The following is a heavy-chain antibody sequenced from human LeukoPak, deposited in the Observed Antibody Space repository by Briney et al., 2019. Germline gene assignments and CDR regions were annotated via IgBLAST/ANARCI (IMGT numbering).Heavy chain of an antibody. V-gene: IGHV3-23*01. CDR3: AKLPGGYSSGWYVDY. CDR2: ISGSGGST. D-gene: IGHD6-19*01. CDR1: GFTFGSYS. Sequence: GGSLRLSCAASGFTFGSYSMNWVRQAPGKGLEWVSAISGSGGSTYYADSVKGRFTISRDNSKNTLYLQMNSLRAEDTAVYYCAKLPGGYSSGWYVDYWGQGTLVTVSS. J-gene: IGHJ4*02.